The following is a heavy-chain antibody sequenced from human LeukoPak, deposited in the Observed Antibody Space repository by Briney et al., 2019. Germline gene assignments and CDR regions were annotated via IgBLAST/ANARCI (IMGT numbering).Heavy chain of an antibody. CDR1: GFTFSSYA. V-gene: IGHV3-64*01. J-gene: IGHJ5*02. D-gene: IGHD2-2*01. Sequence: PGGSLRLSCAASGFTFSSYAMHWVRQAPGKGLEYVSAISSNGGSTYYANSVKGRFTISRDNSKNTLYLQMGSLRAEDMAVYYCARYGWAVPAATSWFDPWGQGTLVTVSS. CDR2: ISSNGGST. CDR3: ARYGWAVPAATSWFDP.